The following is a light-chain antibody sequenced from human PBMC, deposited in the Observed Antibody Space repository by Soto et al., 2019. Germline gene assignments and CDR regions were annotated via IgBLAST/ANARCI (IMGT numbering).Light chain of an antibody. V-gene: IGLV4-69*01. J-gene: IGLJ2*01. CDR2: VNSDGSH. CDR3: QTRGTGFVL. Sequence: QLVLTQSPSASASLGASVKLTCTLSSGHSSFAIAWHQQQPEKGPRYLMKVNSDGSHSKGDGIPDRFSGSRSGAERYLTISSLQSEDEADYYCQTRGTGFVLFGGGTKLTVL. CDR1: SGHSSFA.